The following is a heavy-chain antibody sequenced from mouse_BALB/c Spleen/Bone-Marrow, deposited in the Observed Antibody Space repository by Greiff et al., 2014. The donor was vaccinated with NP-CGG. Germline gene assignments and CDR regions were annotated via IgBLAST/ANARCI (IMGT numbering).Heavy chain of an antibody. V-gene: IGHV14-3*02. Sequence: VHVKQSGAELVKPGASVKLSCTASGFNIKDTYMHWVKQRPEQGLEWIGRIDPANGNTKYDPKFQGKATITADTSSNSAYLQLSSLTSEDTAVYYCATTDSSGVFAYWGQGTLVTVSA. CDR3: ATTDSSGVFAY. D-gene: IGHD3-2*01. CDR1: GFNIKDTY. J-gene: IGHJ3*01. CDR2: IDPANGNT.